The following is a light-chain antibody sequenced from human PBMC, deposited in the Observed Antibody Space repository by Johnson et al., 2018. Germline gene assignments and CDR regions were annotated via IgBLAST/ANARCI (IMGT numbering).Light chain of an antibody. V-gene: IGLV1-51*02. CDR2: ENN. Sequence: QSVLTQPPSVSAAPGQKVTISCSGSSSNIGNNYVSWYQQLPRTAPKLLIYENNKRPSGIPDRFSGSKSGTSATLGITGLQTGDEADYYCGTWDSSPSAGNVFRTGTKSTVL. J-gene: IGLJ1*01. CDR3: GTWDSSPSAGNV. CDR1: SSNIGNNY.